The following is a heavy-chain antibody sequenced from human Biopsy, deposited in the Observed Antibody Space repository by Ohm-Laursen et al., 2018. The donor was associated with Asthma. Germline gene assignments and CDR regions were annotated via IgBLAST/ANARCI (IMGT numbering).Heavy chain of an antibody. CDR3: ARSMIVADGSDAFDI. V-gene: IGHV1-46*01. J-gene: IGHJ3*02. Sequence: SVKVSCNASGYTFSSYQMHWVRQAPGQGLEWLGMIKHISEYAQKFQGRVTMTRDTFTSTVYMELSSLRSEDTAVYYCARSMIVADGSDAFDIWGQGTMVTVSS. D-gene: IGHD3-22*01. CDR2: IKHISE. CDR1: GYTFSSYQ.